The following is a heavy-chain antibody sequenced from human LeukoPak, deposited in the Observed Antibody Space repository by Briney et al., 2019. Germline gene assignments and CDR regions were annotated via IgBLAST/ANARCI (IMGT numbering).Heavy chain of an antibody. CDR2: MYFSGTT. Sequence: PSETLSLTCSVSGVPISSRSYYWGWIRQPPGKGLEWIGSMYFSGTTYCNPSLKSRVTMSVHTPEHHLSLKLPSVTATDTAVYYCARHLRFGSSALPRDVFDIWGRGTVVSVSS. CDR3: ARHLRFGSSALPRDVFDI. CDR1: GVPISSRSYY. J-gene: IGHJ1*01. D-gene: IGHD1-26*01. V-gene: IGHV4-39*01.